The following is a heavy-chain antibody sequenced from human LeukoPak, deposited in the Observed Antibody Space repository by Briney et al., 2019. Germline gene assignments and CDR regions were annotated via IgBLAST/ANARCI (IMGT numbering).Heavy chain of an antibody. Sequence: SETLSLTCTVSGASITSDIFYWNWIPQHPGKGLEWIGYIYYSGSTYYNPSLKSRVTISVDTSKNQFSLKLSSVTAADTAVYYCARASNYDWFDPWGQGTLVTVSS. CDR1: GASITSDIFY. CDR3: ARASNYDWFDP. V-gene: IGHV4-31*03. D-gene: IGHD1-7*01. CDR2: IYYSGST. J-gene: IGHJ5*02.